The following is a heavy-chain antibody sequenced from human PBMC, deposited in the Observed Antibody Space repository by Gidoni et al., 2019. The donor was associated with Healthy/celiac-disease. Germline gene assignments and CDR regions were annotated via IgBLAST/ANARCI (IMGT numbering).Heavy chain of an antibody. V-gene: IGHV1-24*01. D-gene: IGHD3-10*01. CDR1: GYTLTELS. CDR3: ATRTPGSEAPLDYYYYYGMDV. J-gene: IGHJ6*02. Sequence: QVQLVQSGAEVKKPGASVKVSCKVSGYTLTELSMHWVRQAPGKGLEWMGGFDPEDGETIYAQKFQGRVTMTEDTSTDTAYMELSSLKSEDTAVYYCATRTPGSEAPLDYYYYYGMDVWGQGTTVTVSS. CDR2: FDPEDGET.